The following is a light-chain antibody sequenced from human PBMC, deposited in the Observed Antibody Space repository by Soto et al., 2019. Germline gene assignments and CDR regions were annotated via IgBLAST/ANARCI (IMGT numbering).Light chain of an antibody. J-gene: IGLJ3*02. V-gene: IGLV2-8*01. Sequence: QSALTQPPSAAGSPGQSVTISCTGTSTDVGGYNYVSWYQQYPGKAPKLMIYEVSKRPSGVPDRFSGSKSGNTASLTVSGLQAEDEADYYCSSYAAYNKWMFGGGTKLTVL. CDR3: SSYAAYNKWM. CDR1: STDVGGYNY. CDR2: EVS.